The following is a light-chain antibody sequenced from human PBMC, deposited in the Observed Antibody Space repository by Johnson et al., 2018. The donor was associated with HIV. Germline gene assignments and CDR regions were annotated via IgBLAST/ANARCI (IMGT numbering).Light chain of an antibody. CDR1: SSNIGNNY. J-gene: IGLJ1*01. Sequence: QSVLTQPPSVSAAPGQKVTISCSGSSSNIGNNYVSWYQQLPGTAPKLLIYDNNNRPSGIPDRFSGSKSGTSATLGITGLQTGDEADYYCGTWDSSLSGGVFGTGTKVTVL. V-gene: IGLV1-51*01. CDR3: GTWDSSLSGGV. CDR2: DNN.